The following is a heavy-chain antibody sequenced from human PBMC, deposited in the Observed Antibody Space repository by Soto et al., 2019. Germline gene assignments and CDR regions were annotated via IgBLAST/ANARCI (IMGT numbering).Heavy chain of an antibody. V-gene: IGHV4-34*01. CDR2: INHSGST. CDR1: GGSFSGYY. CDR3: ARGGYCSSTSCYLGLDP. D-gene: IGHD2-2*01. Sequence: SETLSLTCAVYGGSFSGYYWSWIRQPPGKGLEWIGEINHSGSTNYNPSLKSRVTISVDTSKNQFSLKLSSVTAADTAVYYCARGGYCSSTSCYLGLDPWGQGTLVTVSS. J-gene: IGHJ5*02.